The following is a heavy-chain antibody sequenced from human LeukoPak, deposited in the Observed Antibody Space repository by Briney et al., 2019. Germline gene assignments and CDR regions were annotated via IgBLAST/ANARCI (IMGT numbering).Heavy chain of an antibody. V-gene: IGHV4-59*08. Sequence: PSETLSLTCTVSGDSMSNYYWSWIRQPPGKGLEWIGYIYYSGSTNYNPSLKSRVTISVDTSKNQFSLKLSSVTAADTAVYYCARHVWLQPFDYWGQGTLVTVSS. D-gene: IGHD3-9*01. CDR3: ARHVWLQPFDY. CDR1: GDSMSNYY. CDR2: IYYSGST. J-gene: IGHJ4*02.